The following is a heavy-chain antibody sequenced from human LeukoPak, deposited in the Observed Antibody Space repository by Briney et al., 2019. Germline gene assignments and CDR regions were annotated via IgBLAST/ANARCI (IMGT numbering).Heavy chain of an antibody. CDR2: IIPIFGTA. D-gene: IGHD3-22*01. CDR3: ARDYYDSSGYYSVY. CDR1: GGTFSSYA. Sequence: ASVKVSCKASGGTFSSYAISWVRQAPGQGLEWMGGIIPIFGTANYAQKFQGRVTITADKSTSTAYMELSSLRSEDTAVYYCARDYYDSSGYYSVYWGQGTLVTVSS. V-gene: IGHV1-69*06. J-gene: IGHJ4*02.